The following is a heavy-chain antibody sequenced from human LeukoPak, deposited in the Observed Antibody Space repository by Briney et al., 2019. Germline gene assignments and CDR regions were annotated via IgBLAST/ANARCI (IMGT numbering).Heavy chain of an antibody. J-gene: IGHJ4*02. CDR2: ISYDGSNK. D-gene: IGHD6-13*01. CDR1: GFTFSSYG. CDR3: AKAIAGAGLDY. V-gene: IGHV3-30*18. Sequence: PGGSLRLSCAASGFTFSSYGMHWVRQAPGKGLEWVAVISYDGSNKYYADSVKGRFTISRDNSKNTLYLQMNSLRAEDTAVYYCAKAIAGAGLDYWGQGTVVTVSS.